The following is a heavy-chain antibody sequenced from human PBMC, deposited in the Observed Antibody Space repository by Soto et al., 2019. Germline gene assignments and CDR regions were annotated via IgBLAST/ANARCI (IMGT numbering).Heavy chain of an antibody. CDR2: ISYGGTT. D-gene: IGHD2-15*01. CDR1: GGSMNSGGYC. V-gene: IGHV4-31*03. Sequence: QVQLQESGPGLVKPTQTLSLTCTVSGGSMNSGGYCWNWIRQHPGEALEWIGCISYGGTTSYNLSLKSGVTTSVDTSKNQFSLKLSSVTAADTAVYYCARGILVWGQGTLITVSS. CDR3: ARGILV. J-gene: IGHJ4*02.